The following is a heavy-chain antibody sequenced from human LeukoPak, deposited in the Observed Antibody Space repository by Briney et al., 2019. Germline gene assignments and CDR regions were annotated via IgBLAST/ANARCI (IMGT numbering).Heavy chain of an antibody. D-gene: IGHD3-22*01. V-gene: IGHV4-59*08. Sequence: GSLRLSCGASGFTFNKYTMNGLRQPPGRGLEWLGSIYYGGSTYYSPSLKSRVTISVDTSKNQFSLKLSPLTAADTAVYYCASKRSGYYSGFFDYWGQGTLVTVSS. J-gene: IGHJ4*02. CDR3: ASKRSGYYSGFFDY. CDR2: IYYGGST. CDR1: GFTFNKYT.